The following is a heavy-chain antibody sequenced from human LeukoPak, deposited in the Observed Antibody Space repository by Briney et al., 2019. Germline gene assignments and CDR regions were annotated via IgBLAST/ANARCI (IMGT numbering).Heavy chain of an antibody. CDR2: MSYDGSNK. CDR1: GFTFSSYA. CDR3: ARDLVGYALGIMDV. Sequence: GRSLRLSCAASGFTFSSYAMHWVRQAPGKGLEGVAVMSYDGSNKYYADSVKGRFTISRENSKNTLYLQMNSLRAEDTAVYYCARDLVGYALGIMDVWGKGTTVTVSS. J-gene: IGHJ6*04. D-gene: IGHD2-2*01. V-gene: IGHV3-30*04.